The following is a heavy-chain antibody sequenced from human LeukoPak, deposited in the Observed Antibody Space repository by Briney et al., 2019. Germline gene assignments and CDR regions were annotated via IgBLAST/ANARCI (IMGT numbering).Heavy chain of an antibody. J-gene: IGHJ4*02. CDR3: ATSKYYYDSSGYIAFDY. CDR2: INPSSGST. D-gene: IGHD3-22*01. CDR1: GYTFTGYY. V-gene: IGHV1-2*02. Sequence: ASVKVSCKASGYTFTGYYMHWVRQAPGQGLEWMGWINPSSGSTNYAQKFQGRVTMTRDTSISTAYMELSRLRSDDTAVYHCATSKYYYDSSGYIAFDYWGQGTLVTVSS.